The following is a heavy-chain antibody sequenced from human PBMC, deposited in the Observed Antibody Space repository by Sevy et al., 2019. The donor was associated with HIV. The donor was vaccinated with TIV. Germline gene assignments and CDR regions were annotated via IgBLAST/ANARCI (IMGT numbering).Heavy chain of an antibody. CDR1: GYTFTSYG. CDR3: ARANYYGSGSYYRRYYMDV. D-gene: IGHD3-10*01. CDR2: ISAYNGNT. V-gene: IGHV1-18*04. Sequence: ASVKVSCKASGYTFTSYGISWVRQAPGQGLEWMGWISAYNGNTNYAQKLQGRVTMTTDTSTSTAYMELRSLRSDDTAVYYCARANYYGSGSYYRRYYMDVWGKGTTVTVS. J-gene: IGHJ6*03.